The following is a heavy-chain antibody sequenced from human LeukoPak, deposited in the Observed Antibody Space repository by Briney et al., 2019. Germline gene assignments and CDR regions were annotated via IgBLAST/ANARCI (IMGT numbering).Heavy chain of an antibody. D-gene: IGHD6-13*01. CDR1: GFTFSSYA. Sequence: GRSLRLSCAASGFTFSSYAMHWVRQAPGKGLEWAAVISYDGSNKYYADSVKGRFTISRDNSKNTLYLQMNSLRAEDTAVYYCAREPQQGLAAYYFDYWGQGTLVTVSS. V-gene: IGHV3-30-3*01. CDR2: ISYDGSNK. J-gene: IGHJ4*02. CDR3: AREPQQGLAAYYFDY.